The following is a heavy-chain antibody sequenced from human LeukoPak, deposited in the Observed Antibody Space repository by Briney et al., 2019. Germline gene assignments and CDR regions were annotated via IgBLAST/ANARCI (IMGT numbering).Heavy chain of an antibody. Sequence: SETLSLTCTVSGGSISSYYWSWIRQPAGKGLEWIGRIYTSGSTNYNPSLKSRVTMSVDTSKNQFSLKLSSVTAADTAVYYCARDGVYCSSTSCYPLYYMDVWGKGTTVTVSS. V-gene: IGHV4-4*07. CDR3: ARDGVYCSSTSCYPLYYMDV. J-gene: IGHJ6*03. D-gene: IGHD2-2*01. CDR2: IYTSGST. CDR1: GGSISSYY.